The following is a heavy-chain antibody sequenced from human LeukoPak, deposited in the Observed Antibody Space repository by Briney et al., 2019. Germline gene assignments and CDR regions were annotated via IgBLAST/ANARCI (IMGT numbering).Heavy chain of an antibody. CDR3: AKEGTVQISPWYDN. CDR1: GFTFSSYG. Sequence: PGGSLRLSCAASGFTFSSYGMHWVRQAPGKGLEWVAVISYDGSLKYYADSVKGRFTISRDNSKNALFLQMNSLGPEDTALYYCAKEGTVQISPWYDNWGQGTLVTVSS. CDR2: ISYDGSLK. J-gene: IGHJ4*02. V-gene: IGHV3-30*18. D-gene: IGHD6-13*01.